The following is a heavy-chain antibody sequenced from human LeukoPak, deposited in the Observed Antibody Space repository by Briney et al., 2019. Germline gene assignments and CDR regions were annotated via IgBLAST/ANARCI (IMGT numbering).Heavy chain of an antibody. D-gene: IGHD3-10*01. Sequence: GGSLRLSCAASGFSFSNYGMFWVRQAPGKGLEWVAVIWYDGSNKYYADSVKGRFTISRDNSKNTLYLQMNSLRAEDTAVYYCARDRDGLEWFWGGSDFYYNKDVWGQGTTVTVSS. CDR3: ARDRDGLEWFWGGSDFYYNKDV. V-gene: IGHV3-33*08. J-gene: IGHJ6*02. CDR2: IWYDGSNK. CDR1: GFSFSNYG.